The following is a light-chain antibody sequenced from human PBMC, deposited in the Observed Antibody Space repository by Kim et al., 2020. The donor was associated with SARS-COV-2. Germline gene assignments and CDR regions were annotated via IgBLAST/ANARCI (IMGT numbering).Light chain of an antibody. CDR2: DTS. V-gene: IGKV3-11*01. CDR1: QSVRSY. Sequence: LSPGERATLSCRASQSVRSYLGWYRQKPGQAPRLLIYDTSNRAPGIPAKFSGSGSGTDFTLTISSLEPEDFAIYYCQQRSDWPLTFGGGTKVDIK. J-gene: IGKJ4*01. CDR3: QQRSDWPLT.